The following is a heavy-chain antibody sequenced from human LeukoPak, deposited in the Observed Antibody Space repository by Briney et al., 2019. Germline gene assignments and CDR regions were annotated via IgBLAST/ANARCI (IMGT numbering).Heavy chain of an antibody. V-gene: IGHV4-39*02. CDR1: DGSISSSRYY. Sequence: SETLSLTCIVSDGSISSSRYYWGWIRQPPGKGLEWIGSIYCGSTNYNPSLKSRVTISVDTSNNQFSLKLNSVTPEDTAVYYCARDPSYGQVSVFDYWGQGTLVTVSS. D-gene: IGHD5-18*01. CDR3: ARDPSYGQVSVFDY. J-gene: IGHJ4*02. CDR2: IYCGST.